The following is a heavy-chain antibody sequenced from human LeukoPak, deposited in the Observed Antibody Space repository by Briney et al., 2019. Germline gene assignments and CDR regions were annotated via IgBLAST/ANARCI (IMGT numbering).Heavy chain of an antibody. D-gene: IGHD5-18*01. CDR1: GGSISSYY. V-gene: IGHV4-59*01. CDR2: IYYSGST. Sequence: SETLSLTCTVSGGSISSYYWSWIRQPPGKGLDWIGYIYYSGSTNYNPSLKSRVTMSVDTSKNQFSLKLTSVTAADTAVYFCARDSYNYGSGSLDYWGQGTLVIVSS. CDR3: ARDSYNYGSGSLDY. J-gene: IGHJ4*02.